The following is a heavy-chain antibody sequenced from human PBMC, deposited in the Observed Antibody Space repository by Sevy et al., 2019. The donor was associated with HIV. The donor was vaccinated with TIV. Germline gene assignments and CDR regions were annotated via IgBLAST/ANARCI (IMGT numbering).Heavy chain of an antibody. D-gene: IGHD3-9*01. CDR3: ARATYYDILTGYYRDIYYYYYYGMDV. V-gene: IGHV3-30-3*01. CDR2: ISYDGSNK. Sequence: GGSLRLSCAASGFTFSSYAMHWVRQAPGKGLEWVAVISYDGSNKYYADSVKGRFTISRDNSKNTLYLQMNSLRAEDTAAYYCARATYYDILTGYYRDIYYYYYYGMDVWGQGTTVTVSS. J-gene: IGHJ6*02. CDR1: GFTFSSYA.